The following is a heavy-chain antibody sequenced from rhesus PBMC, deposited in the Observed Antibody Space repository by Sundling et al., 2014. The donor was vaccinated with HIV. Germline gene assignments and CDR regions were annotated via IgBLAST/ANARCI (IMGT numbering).Heavy chain of an antibody. Sequence: QVELQESGPGLVKPSETLSLTCTVSGVSISTYWWNWIRQPPGKGLQWLGEINGDSGGANYNPSLESRVTFSRDTSKNQFSLTLTSVTAADTAVYYCARRSLGIGWFFDLWGPGTPITISS. D-gene: IGHD7-45*01. V-gene: IGHV4-80*01. CDR1: GVSISTYW. J-gene: IGHJ2*01. CDR2: INGDSGGA. CDR3: ARRSLGIGWFFDL.